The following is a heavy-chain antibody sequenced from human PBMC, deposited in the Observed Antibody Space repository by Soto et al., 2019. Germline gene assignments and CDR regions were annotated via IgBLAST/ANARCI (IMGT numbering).Heavy chain of an antibody. J-gene: IGHJ4*02. CDR1: GVTVSSTY. V-gene: IGHV3-53*01. CDR2: IYSAGST. D-gene: IGHD3-3*01. CDR3: ARAGVAASDY. Sequence: EVQLVESGGGLIQPGGSLRLSCAASGVTVSSTYMSWVRQAPGKGLEWVSVIYSAGSTYYADSVKGQFTISRDNSKNTLYLQMNSLRAEDTAVYYCARAGVAASDYWGQGTLVTVSS.